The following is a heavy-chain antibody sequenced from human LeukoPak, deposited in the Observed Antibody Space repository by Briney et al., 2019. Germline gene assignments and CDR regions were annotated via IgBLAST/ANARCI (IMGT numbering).Heavy chain of an antibody. Sequence: GESLKISCKGSGYSFTSYWISWARQMPGKGLEWIGRIDPSDSYTNYSPSFQGHVTISADKSSSTAYLQWSSLKASDTAMYYCARHDSGFSCDYWGQGTLVTVSS. CDR1: GYSFTSYW. V-gene: IGHV5-10-1*01. CDR3: ARHDSGFSCDY. J-gene: IGHJ4*02. CDR2: IDPSDSYT. D-gene: IGHD6-19*01.